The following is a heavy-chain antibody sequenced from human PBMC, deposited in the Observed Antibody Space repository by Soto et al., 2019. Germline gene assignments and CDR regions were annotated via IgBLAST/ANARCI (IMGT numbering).Heavy chain of an antibody. D-gene: IGHD6-19*01. CDR1: GFSLRTSGVG. Sequence: QITLKESGPTLVKPTQTLTLTCIFSGFSLRTSGVGVGWIRQPPGKALEWLGFIYWNDDKRYSPSLKSRLTITKDTSKNQVVLTMTNMDPADTATYYCAKSGSSGWYGWFDPWGQGTLVTVSS. CDR2: IYWNDDK. V-gene: IGHV2-5*01. J-gene: IGHJ5*02. CDR3: AKSGSSGWYGWFDP.